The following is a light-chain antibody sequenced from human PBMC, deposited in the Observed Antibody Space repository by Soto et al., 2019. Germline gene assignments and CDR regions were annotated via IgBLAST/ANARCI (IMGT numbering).Light chain of an antibody. CDR2: AAS. Sequence: DIQMTQSPSSLSASVRDRVTITCRASQSISSYLNWYQQKPGKAPKLLIYAASSLQSGVPSRFSGSGSGTDFTLTISSLQPEDFATYYCQQSYSTPPEGTFGQGTRLEIK. V-gene: IGKV1-39*01. J-gene: IGKJ5*01. CDR3: QQSYSTPPEGT. CDR1: QSISSY.